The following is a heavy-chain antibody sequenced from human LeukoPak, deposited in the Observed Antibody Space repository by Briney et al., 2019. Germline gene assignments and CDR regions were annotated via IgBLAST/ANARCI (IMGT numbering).Heavy chain of an antibody. J-gene: IGHJ4*02. CDR1: GFTFSSYA. Sequence: PGGSLRLSCAASGFTFSSYAMHWVRQAPGKGLEWVAVISYDGSNKYYADSVKGRFTISRDNSKNTLYLQMNSLRAEDTAVYYCARDGRPGRALYYFDYWGQGTLVTVSS. CDR2: ISYDGSNK. D-gene: IGHD3-10*01. CDR3: ARDGRPGRALYYFDY. V-gene: IGHV3-30*04.